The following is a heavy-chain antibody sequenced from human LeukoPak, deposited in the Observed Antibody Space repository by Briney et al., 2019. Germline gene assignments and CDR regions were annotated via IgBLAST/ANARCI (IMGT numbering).Heavy chain of an antibody. CDR2: IYNGGST. D-gene: IGHD2-15*01. V-gene: IGHV4-4*07. J-gene: IGHJ4*02. Sequence: SETLSLTCIVSGASISNYYWSWIRQPAGKGPEWIGRIYNGGSTNYNSSLRSRITMSLDTSKNQFSLKLTSVTAADTAVYYCARFGGSGDTRGYFDNWGQETLVTVSS. CDR3: ARFGGSGDTRGYFDN. CDR1: GASISNYY.